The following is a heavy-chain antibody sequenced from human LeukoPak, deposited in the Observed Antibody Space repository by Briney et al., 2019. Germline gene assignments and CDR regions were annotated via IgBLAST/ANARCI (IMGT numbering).Heavy chain of an antibody. CDR2: ISAYNGNT. D-gene: IGHD6-13*01. CDR1: GYTFTSYG. V-gene: IGHV1-18*01. CDR3: ARDIVSSSWYGLDP. Sequence: ASVKVSCKASGYTFTSYGISWVRQAPGQGLEWMGWISAYNGNTNYAQKFQGRVTITRDTSASTAYMELSSLRSEDTAVYYCARDIVSSSWYGLDPWGQGTLVTVSS. J-gene: IGHJ5*02.